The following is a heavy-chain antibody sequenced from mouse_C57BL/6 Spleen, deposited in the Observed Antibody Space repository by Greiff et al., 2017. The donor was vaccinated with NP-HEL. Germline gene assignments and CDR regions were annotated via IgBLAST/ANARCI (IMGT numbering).Heavy chain of an antibody. D-gene: IGHD1-1*01. J-gene: IGHJ2*01. CDR2: INPNNGGT. Sequence: VHVKQSGPELVKPGASVKMSCKASGYTFTDYNMHWVKQSHGKSLEWIGYINPNNGGTSYNQTFKGKATLTVNKSSSTAYMELRSLTSEDSAVSYSASNHYYSSSYLSFDYWGQGTTLTVSS. CDR1: GYTFTDYN. CDR3: ASNHYYSSSYLSFDY. V-gene: IGHV1-22*01.